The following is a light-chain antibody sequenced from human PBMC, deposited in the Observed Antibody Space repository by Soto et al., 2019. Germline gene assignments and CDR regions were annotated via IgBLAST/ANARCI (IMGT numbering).Light chain of an antibody. CDR2: EVT. V-gene: IGLV2-8*01. Sequence: QSALTQPPSASGSPGQTVTISCTGTSSDVGGYDYVSWYQQHPGEAPKLIIYEVTKRPSGVPDRFSGSKSGNTASLTISGLQAEDEAEYYCSSYTNINTRACVFGTGTKLTVL. CDR3: SSYTNINTRACV. J-gene: IGLJ1*01. CDR1: SSDVGGYDY.